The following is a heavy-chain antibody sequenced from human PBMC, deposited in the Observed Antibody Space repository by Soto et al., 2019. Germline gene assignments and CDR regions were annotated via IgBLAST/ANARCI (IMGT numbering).Heavy chain of an antibody. J-gene: IGHJ4*02. CDR2: ISSKNGNT. CDR1: DYTFSDYG. Sequence: QVQLVQSGADVKKPGASVKVSCKASDYTFSDYGVSWVRQAPGQGLEWMGWISSKNGNTNFAQKFRGRVTMTTDPSTSTVYMELRSLRPDDTAVYYCAREPPETPPDYWGQGTLVTVSS. CDR3: AREPPETPPDY. V-gene: IGHV1-18*01.